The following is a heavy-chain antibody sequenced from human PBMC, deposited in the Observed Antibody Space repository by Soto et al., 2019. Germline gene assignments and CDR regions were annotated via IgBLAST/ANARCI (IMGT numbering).Heavy chain of an antibody. CDR1: GGSISSYY. CDR2: IYYSGST. CDR3: ARARPAYGDRPLFDY. V-gene: IGHV4-59*01. D-gene: IGHD4-17*01. Sequence: SETLSLTCTVSGGSISSYYWSWIRQPPGKGLEWIGYIYYSGSTNYNPSLKSRVTISVDTSKNQFSLKLSSVTAADTAVYYCARARPAYGDRPLFDYWGQGTLVTVSS. J-gene: IGHJ4*02.